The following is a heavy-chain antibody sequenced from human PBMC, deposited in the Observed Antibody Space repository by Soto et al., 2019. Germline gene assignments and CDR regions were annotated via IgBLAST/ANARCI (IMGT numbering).Heavy chain of an antibody. Sequence: EVQLVESGGGLVQPGGSLKLSCAVSGFPFSGSSMHLVRQASGKGLEWVGRIRSKSNSYATAYAASVKGRVTTSRNDSKNTAYLQMNGLNTEDTAVYYCTRGYGDYVRDYCGEGTLFTVSS. CDR3: TRGYGDYVRDY. CDR1: GFPFSGSS. J-gene: IGHJ4*02. CDR2: IRSKSNSYAT. D-gene: IGHD4-17*01. V-gene: IGHV3-73*01.